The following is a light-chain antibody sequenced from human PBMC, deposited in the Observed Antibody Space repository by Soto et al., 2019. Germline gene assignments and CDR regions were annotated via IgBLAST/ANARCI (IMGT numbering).Light chain of an antibody. CDR1: SSDVGGYNY. J-gene: IGLJ3*02. V-gene: IGLV2-14*01. CDR3: SSYTTSGTPV. CDR2: EVS. Sequence: QSALTQPASVSGSPGQTITISCTGTSSDVGGYNYLSWYQQPPGKAPKVMIYEVSNRPSGVSNRFSGSKSGNTASLTISGLQAEDEADYFCSSYTTSGTPVFGGGTQLTVL.